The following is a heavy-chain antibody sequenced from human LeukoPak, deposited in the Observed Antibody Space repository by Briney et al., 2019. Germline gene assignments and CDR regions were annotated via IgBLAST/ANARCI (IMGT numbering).Heavy chain of an antibody. CDR1: GGTSSSYA. V-gene: IGHV1-69*04. D-gene: IGHD2-15*01. Sequence: SVKVSCKASGGTSSSYAISWVRQAPGQGLEWMGRIIPILGIANFAQKFQGRVTITADKSTSTAYMELSSLRSEDTAVYYCALGGYCSGGSCANWFDPWGQGTLVTVSS. CDR3: ALGGYCSGGSCANWFDP. CDR2: IIPILGIA. J-gene: IGHJ5*02.